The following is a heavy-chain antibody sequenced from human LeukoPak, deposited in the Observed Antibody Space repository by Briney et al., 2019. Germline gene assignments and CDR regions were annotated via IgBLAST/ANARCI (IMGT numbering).Heavy chain of an antibody. V-gene: IGHV1-46*01. CDR3: ARVLRGSYPKDP. CDR1: GYTFTGYY. CDR2: INPGGDNT. D-gene: IGHD1-26*01. Sequence: ASVKVSCKASGYTFTGYYMHWVRQAPGQGLEWMGLINPGGDNTDYAQNFQGRVTMTRDTSTSTVYMELSRLRSDDTAVYYCARVLRGSYPKDPWGQGTLVTVSS. J-gene: IGHJ5*02.